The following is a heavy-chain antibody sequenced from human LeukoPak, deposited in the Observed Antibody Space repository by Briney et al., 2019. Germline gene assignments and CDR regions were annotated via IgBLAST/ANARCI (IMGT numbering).Heavy chain of an antibody. CDR2: MSYDGSNI. CDR3: AKVTPGSTARKSGLDY. CDR1: GFTFSTYG. V-gene: IGHV3-30*18. J-gene: IGHJ4*02. Sequence: GGSRRLSWAASGFTFSTYGMHWVRQTPGKGLEWVAVMSYDGSNIYYGDSVKGRFAISRDNSKNTLYLQMNNLRVEDTALYYCAKVTPGSTARKSGLDYWGQGTLVTVSS. D-gene: IGHD2-21*02.